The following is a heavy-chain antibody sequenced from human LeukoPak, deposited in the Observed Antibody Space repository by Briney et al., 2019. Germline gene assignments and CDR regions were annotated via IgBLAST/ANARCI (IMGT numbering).Heavy chain of an antibody. CDR3: AKDSYGDYRGAFDI. CDR1: GFTLSSYG. Sequence: GGSLRLSCAASGFTLSSYGMHWVRQAPGKGLEWVAFIRCDGSNKYYADSVKGRFTISRDNSKNTLYLQMNRLRAEDTAVYYCAKDSYGDYRGAFDIWGQGTMVTVSS. J-gene: IGHJ3*02. D-gene: IGHD4-17*01. CDR2: IRCDGSNK. V-gene: IGHV3-30*02.